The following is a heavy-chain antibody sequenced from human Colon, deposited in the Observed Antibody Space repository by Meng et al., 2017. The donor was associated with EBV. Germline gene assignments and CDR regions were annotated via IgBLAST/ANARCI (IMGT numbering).Heavy chain of an antibody. CDR2: IYRGGGT. CDR3: ARVRVIPAAVGFDY. CDR1: GGSISTSDW. V-gene: IGHV4-4*02. J-gene: IGHJ4*02. Sequence: QVTLQESGPGLVGPSGTLSLTCAVSGGSISTSDWWSWVRQPPGKGLEWIGEIYRGGGTNYNPSFKSRVTISVDTSNNHFSLKLSYVTAADTAVYYCARVRVIPAAVGFDYWGQGTLVTVSS. D-gene: IGHD2-2*01.